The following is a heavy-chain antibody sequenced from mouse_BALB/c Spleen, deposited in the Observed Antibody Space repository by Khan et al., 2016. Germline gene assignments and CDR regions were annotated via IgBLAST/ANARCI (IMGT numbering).Heavy chain of an antibody. D-gene: IGHD2-1*01. J-gene: IGHJ4*01. V-gene: IGHV1-61*01. CDR1: GYCFTRYW. CDR2: IHPSDSES. CDR3: TRSAYGNHPYYAMDY. Sequence: QVQLQQPGTELVRPGASVKLSCKASGYCFTRYWMNWVKQRPGQGLEWIGMIHPSDSESRLNQKFKDKATLTVDNSSSIAYMQLSSPTSEDSAVYYCTRSAYGNHPYYAMDYWGQGTTVTVSS.